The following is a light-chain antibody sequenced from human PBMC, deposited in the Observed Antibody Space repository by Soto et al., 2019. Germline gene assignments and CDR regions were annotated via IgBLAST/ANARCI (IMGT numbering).Light chain of an antibody. CDR1: QTISNY. V-gene: IGKV1-39*01. CDR3: NQTYQIPLT. J-gene: IGKJ4*01. Sequence: DIQMTQSPSSLSASVGDRVTITCRASQTISNYVYWYQQELGEAPKLLIHAASSLQGGVPYRFSGSGSGTDFTLTISSLQPEDFATYYYNQTYQIPLTFGRGTKVEI. CDR2: AAS.